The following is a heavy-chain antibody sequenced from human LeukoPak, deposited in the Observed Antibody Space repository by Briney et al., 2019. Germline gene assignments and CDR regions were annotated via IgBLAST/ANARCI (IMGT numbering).Heavy chain of an antibody. CDR3: ARVTSSSLITFGGVIVTWFDP. D-gene: IGHD3-16*02. V-gene: IGHV4-34*01. Sequence: PSETLSLTCAVYGGSFSGYYWSWIRQPPGKGLEWIGEINHSGSTNYNPSLKSRVTISVDTSKNQFSLKLSSVTAADTAVYYCARVTSSSLITFGGVIVTWFDPWGQGTLVTVSS. CDR1: GGSFSGYY. J-gene: IGHJ5*02. CDR2: INHSGST.